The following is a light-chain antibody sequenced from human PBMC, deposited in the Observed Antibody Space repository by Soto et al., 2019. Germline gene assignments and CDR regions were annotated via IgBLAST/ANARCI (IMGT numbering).Light chain of an antibody. CDR2: ANR. Sequence: QSVLTQPPSVSGSPGQGVTISCAGSDSNIGTYDVQWYQQLPGRAPKILIHANRDRPSGVPDRFSGSKSHNSASLAITGLQAEDEADYYCQSYDSSLSAVVFVRGTQLTVL. CDR1: DSNIGTYD. J-gene: IGLJ2*01. CDR3: QSYDSSLSAVV. V-gene: IGLV1-40*01.